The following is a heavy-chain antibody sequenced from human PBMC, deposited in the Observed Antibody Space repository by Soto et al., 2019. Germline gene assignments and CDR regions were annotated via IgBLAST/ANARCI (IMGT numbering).Heavy chain of an antibody. D-gene: IGHD6-13*01. Sequence: QVQLVQSGAEVKKPGASVKVSCKASGYTFTSYGISWVRQAPGQGLEWMGWISAYNGNTNYAQKLQGRVTMTTDTSTSTAEMELRSLRSDDTAVYYCARVRAYSSSWSVHYGTDVWGQGTTVTVSS. CDR1: GYTFTSYG. CDR3: ARVRAYSSSWSVHYGTDV. J-gene: IGHJ6*02. CDR2: ISAYNGNT. V-gene: IGHV1-18*01.